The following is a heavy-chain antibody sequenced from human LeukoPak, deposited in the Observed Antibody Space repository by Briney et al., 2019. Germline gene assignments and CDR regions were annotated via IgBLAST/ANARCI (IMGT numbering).Heavy chain of an antibody. CDR3: ARNRGVVPAAMFPRLDV. J-gene: IGHJ6*02. Sequence: GGSLRLSCAASGFTFSSFSMNWVRQAPGKGLEWVSSISGSSRYIYYADSVKGRFTISRDNAKNSLFLQMNSLRAEDTAVYYCARNRGVVPAAMFPRLDVWGQGTTVTVSS. V-gene: IGHV3-21*01. CDR2: ISGSSRYI. D-gene: IGHD2-2*01. CDR1: GFTFSSFS.